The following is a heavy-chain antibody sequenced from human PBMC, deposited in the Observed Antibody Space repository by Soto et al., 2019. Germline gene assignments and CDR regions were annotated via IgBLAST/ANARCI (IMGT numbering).Heavy chain of an antibody. CDR1: GFICSSYD. Sequence: VGSLRLSCAASGFICSSYDMSWVRQAPGKGLEWVSTILVDGRTFYVDSVKGRFTISRDTSQNTVYLQMNSLTAGDTALYYCAKATATGGGAFDICGQGTMVTVSS. CDR3: AKATATGGGAFDI. CDR2: ILVDGRT. V-gene: IGHV3-23*01. J-gene: IGHJ3*02. D-gene: IGHD2-8*02.